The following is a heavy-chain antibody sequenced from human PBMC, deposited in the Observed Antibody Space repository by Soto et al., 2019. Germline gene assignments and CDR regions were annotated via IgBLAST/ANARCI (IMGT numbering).Heavy chain of an antibody. D-gene: IGHD3-22*01. J-gene: IGHJ5*02. CDR1: GFTFSNYV. CDR3: ATAYYDSRGFQDR. CDR2: IRGSGDGR. V-gene: IGHV3-23*01. Sequence: EVQLLESGGALVEPGGSLRLSCDTSGFTFSNYVMTWVRQAPGRGLEWVSSIRGSGDGRSYEDSVKGRFTISRDNSEKTLYLQMNSLRAEDTATYFCATAYYDSRGFQDRWGQGTLVTVSS.